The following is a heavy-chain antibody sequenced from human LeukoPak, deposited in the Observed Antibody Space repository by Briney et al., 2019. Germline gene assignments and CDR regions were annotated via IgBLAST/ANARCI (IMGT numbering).Heavy chain of an antibody. CDR1: GYSISSGYY. Sequence: SETLSLTCSVSGYSISSGYYWSWIRQPPGKGLEWVGYISYSGSTNYNPSLKSRVTIPVDTSKNQFSLKLSSVTAADTAIYYCARDGRAGSLFAYWGQGTLVTVSS. V-gene: IGHV4-61*01. J-gene: IGHJ4*02. CDR2: ISYSGST. CDR3: ARDGRAGSLFAY. D-gene: IGHD6-19*01.